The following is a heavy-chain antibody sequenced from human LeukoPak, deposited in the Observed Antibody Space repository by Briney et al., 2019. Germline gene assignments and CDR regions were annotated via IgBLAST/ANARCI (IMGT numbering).Heavy chain of an antibody. V-gene: IGHV1-2*02. CDR2: INTNSGGT. J-gene: IGHJ4*02. CDR3: ARDFPSVPYYYGSGSPDPFDY. D-gene: IGHD3-10*01. CDR1: GGTFSSYA. Sequence: ASVKVSCKASGGTFSSYAISWVRQAPGQGLEWMGWINTNSGGTNYAQKFQGRVTMTRDTSISTAYMELSRLRSGDTAVYYCARDFPSVPYYYGSGSPDPFDYWGQGTLVTVSS.